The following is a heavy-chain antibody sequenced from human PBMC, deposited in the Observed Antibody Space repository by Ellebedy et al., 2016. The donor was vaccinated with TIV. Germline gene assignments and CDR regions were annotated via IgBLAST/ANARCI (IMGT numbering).Heavy chain of an antibody. J-gene: IGHJ4*02. Sequence: GESLKISCAASGFTVSSNYMSRVRQAPGKGLEWVSVIYSGGSTYYADSVKGRFTISRDNSKNTLYLQMNSLRAEDTAVYYCARDGYSGSYYYFDYWGQGTLVTVSS. D-gene: IGHD1-26*01. V-gene: IGHV3-66*01. CDR1: GFTVSSNY. CDR3: ARDGYSGSYYYFDY. CDR2: IYSGGST.